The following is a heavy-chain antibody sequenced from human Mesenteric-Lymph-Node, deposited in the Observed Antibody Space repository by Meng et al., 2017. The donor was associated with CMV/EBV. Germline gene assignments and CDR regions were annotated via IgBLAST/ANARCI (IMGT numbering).Heavy chain of an antibody. CDR3: ASSGGYSYGPDY. CDR2: INHSGST. CDR1: GGSFSGYY. D-gene: IGHD5-18*01. V-gene: IGHV4-34*01. J-gene: IGHJ4*02. Sequence: TCAVYGGSFSGYYWSWIRQPPGKGLEWIGEINHSGSTNYNPSLKSRVTISVDTSKNQFSLKLSSVTAADTAVYYCASSGGYSYGPDYWGQGTLVPSPQ.